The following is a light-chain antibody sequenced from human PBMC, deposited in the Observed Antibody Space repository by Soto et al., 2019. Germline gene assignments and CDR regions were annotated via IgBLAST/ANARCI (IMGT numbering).Light chain of an antibody. CDR3: AAWDDSLGGSWV. J-gene: IGLJ3*02. CDR1: SSNIGSNY. Sequence: QLVLTQPPSASGTPGQRVTISCSGRSSNIGSNYVYWFQHLPGTAPKLLIYANDQWPSGVPDRFSGSKSGTSASLAISGLRSEDEADYYCAAWDDSLGGSWVFGGGTKLTVL. V-gene: IGLV1-47*02. CDR2: AND.